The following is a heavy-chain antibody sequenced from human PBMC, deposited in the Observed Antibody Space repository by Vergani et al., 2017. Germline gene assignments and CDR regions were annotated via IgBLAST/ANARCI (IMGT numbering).Heavy chain of an antibody. J-gene: IGHJ4*02. CDR3: ACQPLVTTVTTGIGVDY. CDR2: IYYSGST. V-gene: IGHV4-59*01. CDR1: GGSISSYY. D-gene: IGHD4-17*01. Sequence: QVQLQESGPGLVKPSETLSLTRTVSGGSISSYYWSWIRQPPGKGLEWIGYIYYSGSTNYNPSLKSRVTISVDTSKNQFSLKLSSVTAADTAVYYCACQPLVTTVTTGIGVDYWGQGTLVTVSS.